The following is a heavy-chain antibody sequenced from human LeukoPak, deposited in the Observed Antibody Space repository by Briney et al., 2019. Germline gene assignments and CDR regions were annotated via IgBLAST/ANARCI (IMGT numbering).Heavy chain of an antibody. V-gene: IGHV4-39*01. CDR3: ARQGGWGGAASLIEY. CDR1: GVSISTSTYY. J-gene: IGHJ4*02. D-gene: IGHD1-26*01. Sequence: SETLSLTCTLSGVSISTSTYYWAWIRQPPGKGLEWIGSMFYRGSTYYNPSLKSRVTISVDTSRNQFSLKLSSVTASDTAIFYCARQGGWGGAASLIEYWGQGTLVTVSS. CDR2: MFYRGST.